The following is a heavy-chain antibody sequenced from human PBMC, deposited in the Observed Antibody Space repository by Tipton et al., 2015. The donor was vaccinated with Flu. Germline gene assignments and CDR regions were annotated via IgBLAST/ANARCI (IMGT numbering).Heavy chain of an antibody. CDR1: SGSISSYY. CDR2: IYYTGTT. CDR3: ARDDARCPRAFEV. J-gene: IGHJ3*01. Sequence: TLSLTCSVSSGSISSYYWTWVRQAPGKGLEWIGYIYYTGTTSYNPSLESRVSISVDTSKTQSSLKLTSVTAADTAIYYCARDDARCPRAFEVWGRGTPVSVSS. D-gene: IGHD2-2*01. V-gene: IGHV4-59*01.